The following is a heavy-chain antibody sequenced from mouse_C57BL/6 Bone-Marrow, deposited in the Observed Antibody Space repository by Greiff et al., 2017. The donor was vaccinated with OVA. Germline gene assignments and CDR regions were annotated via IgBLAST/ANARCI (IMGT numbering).Heavy chain of an antibody. J-gene: IGHJ4*01. CDR3: VRAPLRLPVAMWD. Sequence: QVQLQQPGTELVKPGASVKLSCKASGYTFTSYWMHWVKQRPGQGLEWIGNINPSNGGTNYNEKFKSKATLTVDKSSSTAYMQRSSLTSEDSAVYYCVRAPLRLPVAMWDWGQGTSVTVSS. CDR1: GYTFTSYW. D-gene: IGHD3-2*02. CDR2: INPSNGGT. V-gene: IGHV1-53*01.